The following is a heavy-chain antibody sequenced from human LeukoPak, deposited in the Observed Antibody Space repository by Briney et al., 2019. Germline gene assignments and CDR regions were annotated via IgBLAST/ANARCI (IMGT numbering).Heavy chain of an antibody. CDR1: GGSISSYY. CDR3: ARRGASHPGYGWFDP. V-gene: IGHV4-59*01. J-gene: IGHJ5*02. Sequence: SETLSLTCTVSGGSISSYYWSWIRQPPGKGLEWIGYIYYSGSTNYNPSLKSRVTISVDTSKNQFSLKLSSVTAADTAVYYCARRGASHPGYGWFDPWGQGTLVTVSS. CDR2: IYYSGST. D-gene: IGHD5-18*01.